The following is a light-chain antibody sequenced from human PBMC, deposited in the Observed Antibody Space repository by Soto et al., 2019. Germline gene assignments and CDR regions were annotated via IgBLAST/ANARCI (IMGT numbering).Light chain of an antibody. CDR1: QTISSW. Sequence: DIQMTHSPSTLSGSVGDRVTITCRASQTISSWLAWYQQKPGKAPKLLIYKASTLKSGVPSRFSGSGSGTDFTLTISRLEPEDFAVYYCQQYAGSRTFGQGTKVDIK. J-gene: IGKJ1*01. V-gene: IGKV1-5*03. CDR2: KAS. CDR3: QQYAGSRT.